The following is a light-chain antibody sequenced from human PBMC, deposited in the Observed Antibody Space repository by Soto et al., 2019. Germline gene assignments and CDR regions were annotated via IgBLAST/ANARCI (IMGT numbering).Light chain of an antibody. CDR3: HQYGSSGT. CDR2: NAL. Sequence: EIVMTQSPATLSVSPGERATLSCRASQSVSTNLAWYQQKPGQAPRLLIYNALTRATGIPARFSGSGSGTEFTLTISSLKAEDSAVYYCHQYGSSGTFGQGTKV. J-gene: IGKJ1*01. CDR1: QSVSTN. V-gene: IGKV3-15*01.